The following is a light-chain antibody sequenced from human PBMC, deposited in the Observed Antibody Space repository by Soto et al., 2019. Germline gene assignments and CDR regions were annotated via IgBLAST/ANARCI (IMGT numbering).Light chain of an antibody. CDR2: GAS. CDR3: QQTYNTPPT. J-gene: IGKJ1*01. Sequence: DIQMTQSPASLSASVGDRVTIPCRASQSISTYLNWYQQKPGQAPKLLIYGASTLQSGVPSRFSGSGSGTDFTLTISSLQPEDFATYSCQQTYNTPPTFGQGTKVDIK. V-gene: IGKV1-39*01. CDR1: QSISTY.